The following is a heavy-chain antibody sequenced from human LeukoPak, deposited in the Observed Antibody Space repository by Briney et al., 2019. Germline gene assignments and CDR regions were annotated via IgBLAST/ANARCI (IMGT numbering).Heavy chain of an antibody. V-gene: IGHV4-39*07. Sequence: SETLSLTCTVSGGSISSINYYWGWIRQPPGRGLEWIGSIYYSGSTYYNPSLKSRVTISVDTSKNQFSLKLSSVTAADTAVYYCARRSSDGYNMDYWGQGTLVTVSS. J-gene: IGHJ4*02. CDR1: GGSISSINYY. CDR2: IYYSGST. CDR3: ARRSSDGYNMDY. D-gene: IGHD5-24*01.